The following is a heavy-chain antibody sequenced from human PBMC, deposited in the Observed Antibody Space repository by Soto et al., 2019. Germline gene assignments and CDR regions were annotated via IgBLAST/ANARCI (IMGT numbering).Heavy chain of an antibody. CDR3: GREANWYNFDY. J-gene: IGHJ4*02. CDR2: INRDGSST. CDR1: GFTFSRYW. D-gene: IGHD7-27*01. Sequence: GGSLRLSCAASGFTFSRYWMHWVRQAPGKGLVWVSRINRDGSSTSYADSVKGRFTISRDNAKNTLYLQMNSLRAEDTAVYYYGREANWYNFDYWGQGTLVTVSS. V-gene: IGHV3-74*01.